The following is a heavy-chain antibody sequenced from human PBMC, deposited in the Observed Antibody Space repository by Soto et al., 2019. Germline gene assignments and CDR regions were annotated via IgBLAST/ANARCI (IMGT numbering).Heavy chain of an antibody. CDR2: IKSKTDGGTT. V-gene: IGHV3-15*07. Sequence: EVQLVESGGGLVKPGGSLRLSCAASGFTFSNAWMNWVRRAPGKGLEWVGRIKSKTDGGTTDYAAPVKGRFTISRDDSKNTLYLQMNSLKTEDTAVYYCTTEVRSWYGGMDVWGQGTTVTVSS. CDR3: TTEVRSWYGGMDV. J-gene: IGHJ6*02. CDR1: GFTFSNAW. D-gene: IGHD6-13*01.